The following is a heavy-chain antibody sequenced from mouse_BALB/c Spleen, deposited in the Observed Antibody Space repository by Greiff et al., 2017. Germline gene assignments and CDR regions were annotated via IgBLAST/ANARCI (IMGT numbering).Heavy chain of an antibody. D-gene: IGHD1-1*02. J-gene: IGHJ3*01. CDR3: ARRGGNAWFAY. V-gene: IGHV1-54*01. CDR2: INPGSGGT. Sequence: QVQLQQSGAELVRPGTSVKVSCKASGYAFTNYLIEWVKQRPGQGLEWIGVINPGSGGTNYNEKFKGKATLTADKSSSTAYMQLSSLTSDDSAVYFCARRGGNAWFAYWGQGTLVTVSA. CDR1: GYAFTNYL.